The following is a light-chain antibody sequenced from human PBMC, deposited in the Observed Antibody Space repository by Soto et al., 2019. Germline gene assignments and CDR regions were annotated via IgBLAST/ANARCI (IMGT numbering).Light chain of an antibody. J-gene: IGKJ2*01. CDR2: DAS. CDR3: QQYNNWPRGYT. CDR1: QDITNH. Sequence: DIQMTQSPSSLSASVGDTVTITCQASQDITNHVNWYQQKPGKAPNLLIYDASHLETGVPSRFSGSGSGTYFTLTISSLQPEDIATYYCQQYNNWPRGYTFGQGTKLDIK. V-gene: IGKV1-33*01.